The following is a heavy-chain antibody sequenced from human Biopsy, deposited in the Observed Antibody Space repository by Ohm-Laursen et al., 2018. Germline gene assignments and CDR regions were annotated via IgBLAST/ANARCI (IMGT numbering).Heavy chain of an antibody. CDR2: IYYDGIT. D-gene: IGHD5-12*01. CDR3: ARVAGGYAYYYGMDV. V-gene: IGHV4-38-2*01. J-gene: IGHJ6*02. CDR1: GYSVTNDYY. Sequence: QTLSLTCAVSGYSVTNDYYWGWIRQPPGKGLEWIGNIYYDGITYYNPSLKSRVAMSVDTSKNQFSLRLTSVTAADTAVYYCARVAGGYAYYYGMDVWGQGTTVIVSS.